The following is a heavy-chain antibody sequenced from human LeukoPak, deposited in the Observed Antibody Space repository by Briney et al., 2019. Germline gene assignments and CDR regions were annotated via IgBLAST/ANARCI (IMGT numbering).Heavy chain of an antibody. Sequence: SETLSLTCAVYGGSFSGYYWSWIRQPPGKGLEWIGEINHSGSTNYNPSLKSRVTISVDTSKNQFPLKLSSVTAADTAVYYCARGAINWFDPWGQGTLVTVSS. CDR2: INHSGST. J-gene: IGHJ5*02. V-gene: IGHV4-34*01. CDR3: ARGAINWFDP. CDR1: GGSFSGYY.